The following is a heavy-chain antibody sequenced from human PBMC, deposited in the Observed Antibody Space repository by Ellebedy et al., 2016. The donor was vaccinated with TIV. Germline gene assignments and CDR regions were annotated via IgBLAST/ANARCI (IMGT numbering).Heavy chain of an antibody. Sequence: GESLKISXAASGFTFSSYSMNWVRQAPGKGLEWVSYISSSSSTIYYADSVKGRFTISRDNAKNSLYLQMNSLRAEDTAVYYCARDRGYSYALYYFDYWGQGTLVAVSS. J-gene: IGHJ4*02. CDR1: GFTFSSYS. CDR2: ISSSSSTI. D-gene: IGHD5-18*01. V-gene: IGHV3-48*04. CDR3: ARDRGYSYALYYFDY.